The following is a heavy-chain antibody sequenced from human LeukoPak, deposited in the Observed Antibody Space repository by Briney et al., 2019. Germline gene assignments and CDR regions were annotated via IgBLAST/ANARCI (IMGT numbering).Heavy chain of an antibody. CDR1: GFTFSSFA. J-gene: IGHJ4*01. CDR2: ITGRGVTT. Sequence: GGSLRLSCAASGFTFSSFALTWVRQTPEKGLEWVASITGRGVTTHYASSVKGRFTISRDNSKNTVYLQMNSLRAEDTAMYFCGSDPNGDYVGALGFWGRGTLVTVSS. V-gene: IGHV3-23*01. CDR3: GSDPNGDYVGALGF. D-gene: IGHD2-8*01.